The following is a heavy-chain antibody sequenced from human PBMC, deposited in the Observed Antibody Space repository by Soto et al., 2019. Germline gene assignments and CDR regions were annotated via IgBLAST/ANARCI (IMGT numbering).Heavy chain of an antibody. CDR2: IYYSGST. CDR1: GGSISSGDYY. V-gene: IGHV4-30-4*01. J-gene: IGHJ5*02. D-gene: IGHD3-10*01. Sequence: QVQLQESGPGLVKPSQTLSLTCTVSGGSISSGDYYWSWIRQPPVKVLEWIGYIYYSGSTYYNPSLKSRVTLSVDTSKNQFSLKLSSVTAADTAVYYCARAAVDPGSGTWFDPWGQGTLVTVSS. CDR3: ARAAVDPGSGTWFDP.